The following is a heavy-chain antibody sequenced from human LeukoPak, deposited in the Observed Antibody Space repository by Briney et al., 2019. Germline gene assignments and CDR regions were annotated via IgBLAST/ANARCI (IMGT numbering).Heavy chain of an antibody. D-gene: IGHD3-10*01. CDR1: GFTFSNYG. V-gene: IGHV3-23*01. CDR2: ISGSGGST. J-gene: IGHJ4*02. Sequence: GGSLRLSCAASGFTFSNYGMSWVRQAPGKGLEWVSVISGSGGSTYYADSVKGRLTISRDNSKNTLYLQMNSLRAEDTAVYYCAKDRGIISDYWGQGTLVTVSS. CDR3: AKDRGIISDY.